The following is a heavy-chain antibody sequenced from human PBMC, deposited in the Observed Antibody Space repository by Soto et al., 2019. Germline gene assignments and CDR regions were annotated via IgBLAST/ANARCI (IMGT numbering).Heavy chain of an antibody. V-gene: IGHV3-33*01. CDR3: ARDYDSSGYPRYYFDY. J-gene: IGHJ4*02. D-gene: IGHD3-22*01. CDR1: GFTFSRYG. Sequence: GGSLRLSCAASGFTFSRYGMHWVRQAPGKGLEWVAVIWYDGSNKYYADSVKGRFTISRDNSKNTLYLQMNSLRAEDTAVYYCARDYDSSGYPRYYFDYWGQGTPVTVSS. CDR2: IWYDGSNK.